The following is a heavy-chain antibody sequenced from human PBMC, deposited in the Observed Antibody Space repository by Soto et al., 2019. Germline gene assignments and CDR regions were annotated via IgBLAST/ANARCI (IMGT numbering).Heavy chain of an antibody. D-gene: IGHD6-6*01. J-gene: IGHJ4*02. CDR1: GGSISSGGYY. Sequence: QVQLQESGPGLVKPSQTLSLTCTVSGGSISSGGYYWSWIRQHPGKGLEWIGYIYYSGSTYYNPSLKSRVTISVDTSKNQCSPKLSSVTAADTAVYYCAQTSSIAARRGVFDYWGQGTLVTVSS. CDR3: AQTSSIAARRGVFDY. CDR2: IYYSGST. V-gene: IGHV4-31*03.